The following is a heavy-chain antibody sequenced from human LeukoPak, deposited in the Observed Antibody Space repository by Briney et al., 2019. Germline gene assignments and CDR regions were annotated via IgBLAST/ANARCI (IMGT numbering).Heavy chain of an antibody. CDR2: FYPGDSEI. J-gene: IGHJ4*02. Sequence: GESLKISCKGSGYSFTSHWIGWVRQMPGKGLEWMGMFYPGDSEIRYSPSFQGQVTISADRSISTAYLQWSSLKASDTAMYYCARRRSGCFYFDYWGQGTLVTVSS. D-gene: IGHD5-12*01. V-gene: IGHV5-51*01. CDR1: GYSFTSHW. CDR3: ARRRSGCFYFDY.